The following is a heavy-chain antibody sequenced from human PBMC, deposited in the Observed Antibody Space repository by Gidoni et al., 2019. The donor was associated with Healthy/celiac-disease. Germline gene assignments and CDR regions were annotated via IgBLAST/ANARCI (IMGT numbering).Heavy chain of an antibody. CDR1: GGSFSGYY. D-gene: IGHD5-12*01. V-gene: IGHV4-34*01. CDR3: ASVRGGEYSGYALGY. Sequence: QVQLQQWGAGLLKPSETLSRTCAVYGGSFSGYYWSWIRQPPGKGLEWIGEINHSGSTNYNPSLKSRVTISVDTSKNQFSLKLSSVTAADTAVYYCASVRGGEYSGYALGYWGQGTLVTVSS. J-gene: IGHJ4*02. CDR2: INHSGST.